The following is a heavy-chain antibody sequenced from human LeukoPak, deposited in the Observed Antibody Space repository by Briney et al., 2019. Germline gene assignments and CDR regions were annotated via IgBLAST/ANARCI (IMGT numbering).Heavy chain of an antibody. D-gene: IGHD1-7*01. Sequence: GGSLRLSCEASGFTFNIYWMNWVRQAPGKGLEWLANIRPDGSEKVYVDSVRGRFTISRDNTKNSVYLQMNNLRSEDSAVYYCSGRSGFRTIFWGQGIRVTVSS. CDR2: IRPDGSEK. CDR1: GFTFNIYW. V-gene: IGHV3-7*01. CDR3: SGRSGFRTIF. J-gene: IGHJ4*02.